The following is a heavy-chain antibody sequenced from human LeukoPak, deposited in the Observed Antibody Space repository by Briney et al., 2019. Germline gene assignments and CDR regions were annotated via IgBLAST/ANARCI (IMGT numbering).Heavy chain of an antibody. J-gene: IGHJ4*02. V-gene: IGHV1-18*01. CDR1: GYTFTSYG. D-gene: IGHD3-22*01. CDR3: ARGPPTMIVVVIVY. Sequence: ASVKVSCKASGYTFTSYGISWVRQAPGQGLEWMGWISAYNGNTNYAQKLQGRVTMTTDTSTSTAYMELRSLRSDDTAVYYCARGPPTMIVVVIVYWGQGTLVTVSS. CDR2: ISAYNGNT.